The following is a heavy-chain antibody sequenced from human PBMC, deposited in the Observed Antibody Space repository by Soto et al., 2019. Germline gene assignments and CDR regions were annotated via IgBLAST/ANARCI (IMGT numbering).Heavy chain of an antibody. J-gene: IGHJ5*02. CDR2: IYHSGST. V-gene: IGHV4-38-2*02. D-gene: IGHD3-3*01. CDR3: ARDHDTHYDFWSGYSPNWFDP. CDR1: GCSISSGYY. Sequence: SETLSLTCAVSGCSISSGYYWGWIRQPPGKGLEWIGSIYHSGSTYYNPSLKSRVTISVDTSKNQFSLKLSSVTAADTAVYYCARDHDTHYDFWSGYSPNWFDPWGQGTLVTVSS.